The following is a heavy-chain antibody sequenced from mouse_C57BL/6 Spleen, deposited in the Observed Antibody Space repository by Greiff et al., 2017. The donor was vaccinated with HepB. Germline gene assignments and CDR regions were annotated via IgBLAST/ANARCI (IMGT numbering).Heavy chain of an antibody. D-gene: IGHD1-1*01. J-gene: IGHJ2*01. CDR3: TTYTTVVAPLDY. CDR1: GFNIKDYY. Sequence: EVQLQQSGAELVRPGASVKLSCTASGFNIKDYYMHWVKQRPEQGLEWIGRIDPEDGDTEYAPKFQGKATMTADTSSNTAYLQLSSLTSEDTAVYYCTTYTTVVAPLDYWGQGTTLTVSS. CDR2: IDPEDGDT. V-gene: IGHV14-1*01.